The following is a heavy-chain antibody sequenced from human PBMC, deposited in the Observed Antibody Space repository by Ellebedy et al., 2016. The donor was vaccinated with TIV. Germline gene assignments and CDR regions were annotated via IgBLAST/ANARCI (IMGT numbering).Heavy chain of an antibody. CDR3: ARGSGRPDY. J-gene: IGHJ4*02. V-gene: IGHV4-59*01. CDR1: GGSMSSNY. D-gene: IGHD3-10*01. CDR2: VYYSGST. Sequence: MPSETLSLTCSVSGGSMSSNYWSWIRQPPGKGLEWIGYVYYSGSTNYNPPLGSRVTISVDTSKNQFSLNVSSVTAADTAVYYCARGSGRPDYWGQGTLVTVSS.